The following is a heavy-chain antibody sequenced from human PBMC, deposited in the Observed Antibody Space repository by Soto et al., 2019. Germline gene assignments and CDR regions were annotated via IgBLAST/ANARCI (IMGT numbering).Heavy chain of an antibody. CDR1: GGSISSYY. D-gene: IGHD2-15*01. V-gene: IGHV4-59*01. Sequence: SETLSLTCTVSGGSISSYYWSWIRQPPGKGLEWIGYIYYSGSTNYNPSLKSRVTISVDTSKNQVSLKLSSVTAADTAVDYCARDSLLDNWFDPWGQGTLVTVSS. CDR3: ARDSLLDNWFDP. CDR2: IYYSGST. J-gene: IGHJ5*02.